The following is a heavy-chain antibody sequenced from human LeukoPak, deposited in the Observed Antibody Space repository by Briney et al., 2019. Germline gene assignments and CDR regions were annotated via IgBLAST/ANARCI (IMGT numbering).Heavy chain of an antibody. V-gene: IGHV3-33*01. J-gene: IGHJ4*02. CDR2: IWYDGSNK. CDR3: ARENSGYDFHFDH. Sequence: GGSLRLSCAASGFTFSNYGMHWVRQAPGKGLEWVAVIWYDGSNKNYADSVKGRFTISRDNSKNTLFLQLNSLRAEDTAVYYCARENSGYDFHFDHWDQGTLVTVSS. CDR1: GFTFSNYG. D-gene: IGHD5-12*01.